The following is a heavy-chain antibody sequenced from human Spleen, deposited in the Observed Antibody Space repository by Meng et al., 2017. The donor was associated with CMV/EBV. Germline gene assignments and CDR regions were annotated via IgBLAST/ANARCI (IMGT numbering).Heavy chain of an antibody. CDR2: ISRSSSYI. V-gene: IGHV3-21*04. D-gene: IGHD1-26*01. CDR3: AKPTLMWSGSYLYFDY. J-gene: IGHJ4*02. Sequence: GESLKISCAASGFTFSSYTMNWVRQAPGKGLEWVSSISRSSSYIYYADSVKGRFTISRDNSKNTLYLQMNSLRAEDTAVYYCAKPTLMWSGSYLYFDYWGQGTLVTVSS. CDR1: GFTFSSYT.